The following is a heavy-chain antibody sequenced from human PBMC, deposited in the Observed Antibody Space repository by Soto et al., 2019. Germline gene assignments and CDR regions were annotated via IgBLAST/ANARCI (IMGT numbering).Heavy chain of an antibody. J-gene: IGHJ4*02. CDR2: IYYSGST. V-gene: IGHV4-61*01. Sequence: SETLSLTCTVSGGSVSSGSYYWSWIRQPPGKGLEWIGYIYYSGSTNYNPSLKSRVTISVDTSKNQFSLKLSSVTAADTAVYYCARGTRFLEWLLKSVAYPYYFDYWGQGTLVTVSS. CDR3: ARGTRFLEWLLKSVAYPYYFDY. D-gene: IGHD3-3*01. CDR1: GGSVSSGSYY.